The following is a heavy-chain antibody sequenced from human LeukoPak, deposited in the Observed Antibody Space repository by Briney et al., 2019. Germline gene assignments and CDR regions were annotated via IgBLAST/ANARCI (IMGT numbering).Heavy chain of an antibody. V-gene: IGHV3-30-3*01. CDR2: ISYDGSNK. CDR3: VRDTSYCSGGRCFATYSFDY. D-gene: IGHD2-15*01. J-gene: IGHJ4*02. CDR1: GFTFSSYA. Sequence: GGSLRLSCAASGFTFSSYAMHWVRQAPGKGLEWVAVISYDGSNKYYADSVKGRFTISRDNSKNTLYLQMNSLRAEDTAVYYCVRDTSYCSGGRCFATYSFDYWGQGTRVTVSS.